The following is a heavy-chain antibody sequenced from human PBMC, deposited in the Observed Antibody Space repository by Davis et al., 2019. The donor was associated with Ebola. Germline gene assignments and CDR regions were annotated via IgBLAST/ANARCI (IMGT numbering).Heavy chain of an antibody. D-gene: IGHD6-6*01. Sequence: GESLKISCAVSGVTFRNYVMSWVRQAPGKGLEWVSSISSSGGNSFYMDSVKGRFYIDRDNSKNTLYLQMNSLRAEDTAVYYCAKSFSSSPRLRYYYGMDVWGQGTTVTVSS. CDR3: AKSFSSSPRLRYYYGMDV. V-gene: IGHV3-23*01. CDR1: GVTFRNYV. CDR2: ISSSGGNS. J-gene: IGHJ6*02.